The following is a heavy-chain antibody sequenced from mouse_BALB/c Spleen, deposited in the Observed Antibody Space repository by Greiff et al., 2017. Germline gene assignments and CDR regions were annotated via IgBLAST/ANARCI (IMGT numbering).Heavy chain of an antibody. D-gene: IGHD2-3*01. CDR2: ISSGGSYT. V-gene: IGHV5-9-4*01. J-gene: IGHJ4*01. CDR1: GFAFSSYD. CDR3: ARADDGYYAAMDY. Sequence: EVKVVESGGGLVKPGGSLKLSCAASGFAFSSYDMSWVRQTPEKRLEWVAYISSGGSYTYYPDTVTGRFTISRDNAKNTLYLEMSSLRSEDTAMYYCARADDGYYAAMDYWGQGTSVTVSS.